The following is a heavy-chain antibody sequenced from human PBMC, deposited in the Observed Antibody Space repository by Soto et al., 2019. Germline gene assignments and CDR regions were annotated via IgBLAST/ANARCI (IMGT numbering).Heavy chain of an antibody. CDR1: GDTINNYY. Sequence: SETLSLTCTVSGDTINNYYWTWIRQPPGRGLEWIGYIYYSGGTNYNPSLKRRLTISVDTSKNQFSLQLSSVTAADTAVYFCARIQGDYYHYYYMDVWGKGTTVTVSS. CDR2: IYYSGGT. J-gene: IGHJ6*03. V-gene: IGHV4-59*01. CDR3: ARIQGDYYHYYYMDV.